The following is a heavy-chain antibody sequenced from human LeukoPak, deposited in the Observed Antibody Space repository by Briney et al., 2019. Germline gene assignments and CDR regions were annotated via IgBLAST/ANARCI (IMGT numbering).Heavy chain of an antibody. CDR2: ISWNSGSI. CDR1: GFTFEDYT. Sequence: GGSLRLSCAASGFTFEDYTMHWVRQAPGKGLEWVSGISWNSGSIVYADSVKGRFTISRDNAKNSLYLQMNSLRAEDTALYYCARDYCGGDCYRPNDAFDIWGQGTMVTVSS. V-gene: IGHV3-9*01. J-gene: IGHJ3*02. D-gene: IGHD2-21*02. CDR3: ARDYCGGDCYRPNDAFDI.